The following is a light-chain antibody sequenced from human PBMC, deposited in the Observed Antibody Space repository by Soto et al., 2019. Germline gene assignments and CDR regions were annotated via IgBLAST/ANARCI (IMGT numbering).Light chain of an antibody. CDR2: HAS. J-gene: IGKJ1*01. V-gene: IGKV3-11*01. CDR1: QSVSNY. Sequence: EIVLTQSPATLSLSPGERATLSCRASQSVSNYLAWYQQRPGQAPRLLIYHASNRATGIPARFSGSGSGTDFTLTISSLEPEDFAVYYCQQSDDWPPWTFGQGTKV. CDR3: QQSDDWPPWT.